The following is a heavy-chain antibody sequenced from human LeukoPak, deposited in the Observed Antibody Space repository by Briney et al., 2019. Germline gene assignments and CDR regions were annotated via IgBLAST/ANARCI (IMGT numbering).Heavy chain of an antibody. D-gene: IGHD3-22*01. Sequence: PSETLSLTCAVYGGSFSGYYWSWIRQPPGKGLEWIGEINHSGSTNYNPSLKSRVTISVDTSKNQFSLKLSSVTAADTAVYYCARGVWGYDSSGYYYLDYWGQGTQVTVSS. V-gene: IGHV4-34*01. J-gene: IGHJ4*02. CDR3: ARGVWGYDSSGYYYLDY. CDR1: GGSFSGYY. CDR2: INHSGST.